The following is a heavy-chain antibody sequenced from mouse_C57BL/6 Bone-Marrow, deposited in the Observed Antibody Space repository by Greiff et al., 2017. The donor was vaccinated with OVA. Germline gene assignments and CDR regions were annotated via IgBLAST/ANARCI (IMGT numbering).Heavy chain of an antibody. Sequence: VMLVESGAELVRPGTSVKMSCKASGYTFTNYWIGWAKQRPGHGLEWIGDIYPGGGYTNYNEKFKGKATLTADKSSSTAYMQFSSLTSEDSAIYYCALYSFYAMDYWGQGTSVTVSS. CDR3: ALYSFYAMDY. J-gene: IGHJ4*01. D-gene: IGHD1-1*01. CDR2: IYPGGGYT. CDR1: GYTFTNYW. V-gene: IGHV1-63*01.